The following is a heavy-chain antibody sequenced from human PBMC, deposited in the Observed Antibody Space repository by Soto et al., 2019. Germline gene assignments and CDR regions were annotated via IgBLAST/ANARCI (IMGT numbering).Heavy chain of an antibody. Sequence: SVKVSCKASGGTFSSYAISWVRQAPGQGLEWMGGIIPIFGTANYAQKFQGRVTITADESTSTAYMELSSLRSEDTAVYYRARGSGYSYGFFDYWGQGTLVTVSS. CDR1: GGTFSSYA. CDR2: IIPIFGTA. D-gene: IGHD5-18*01. J-gene: IGHJ4*02. V-gene: IGHV1-69*13. CDR3: ARGSGYSYGFFDY.